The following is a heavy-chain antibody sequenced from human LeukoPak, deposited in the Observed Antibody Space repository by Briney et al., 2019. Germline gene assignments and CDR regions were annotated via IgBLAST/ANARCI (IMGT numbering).Heavy chain of an antibody. Sequence: GGSLRLSCAASGFTFSSYAMSWVRQAPGKGLEWVSAISNDGGDAKYADSVKGRFTIFRDNSKNTLYLQMNSLRVEDTAIYYCGRDWKLDYWGQGTLVTVSS. CDR2: ISNDGGDA. J-gene: IGHJ4*02. CDR3: GRDWKLDY. D-gene: IGHD1-1*01. CDR1: GFTFSSYA. V-gene: IGHV3-23*01.